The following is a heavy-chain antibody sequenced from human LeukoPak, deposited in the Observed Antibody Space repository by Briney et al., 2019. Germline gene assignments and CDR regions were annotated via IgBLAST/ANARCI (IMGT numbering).Heavy chain of an antibody. CDR3: ASKGGYSSSWYGDYFDY. D-gene: IGHD6-13*01. V-gene: IGHV1-69*05. Sequence: SVKVSCKASGGTFSSYAISWARHAPGQGLEWMGRIIPIFGTANYAQKFQGRVTITTDESTSTAYMELSSLRSEDTAVYYCASKGGYSSSWYGDYFDYWGQGTLVTVSS. CDR1: GGTFSSYA. J-gene: IGHJ4*02. CDR2: IIPIFGTA.